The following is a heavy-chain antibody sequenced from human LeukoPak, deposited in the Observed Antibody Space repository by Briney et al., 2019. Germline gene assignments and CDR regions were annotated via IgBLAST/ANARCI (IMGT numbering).Heavy chain of an antibody. CDR1: GYTFTDSS. V-gene: IGHV1-2*02. CDR3: ARDGGGTYQDFDY. D-gene: IGHD1-26*01. Sequence: ASVKVSCKASGYTFTDSSIHWVRQAPGQGLEWMGWINCDSGVTKYAEKFQGRVSMTRDTSVSTAYMDLSRLTSDDTAIYYCARDGGGTYQDFDYWGQGTLVTVSS. J-gene: IGHJ4*02. CDR2: INCDSGVT.